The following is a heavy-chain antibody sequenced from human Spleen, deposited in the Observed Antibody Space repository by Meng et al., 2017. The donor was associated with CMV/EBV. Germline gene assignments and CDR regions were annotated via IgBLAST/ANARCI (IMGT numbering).Heavy chain of an antibody. CDR2: IWYDGSNK. J-gene: IGHJ6*02. V-gene: IGHV3-33*06. D-gene: IGHD1-26*01. CDR1: GFTFSSYG. Sequence: GESLKISCAASGFTFSSYGMHWVRQAPGKGLEWVAVIWYDGSNKYYADSVKGRFTISRDNSKNTLYLQMNSLRAEDTAVYYCAKEYSGSYFSYYYYGMDVWGQGTTVTVSS. CDR3: AKEYSGSYFSYYYYGMDV.